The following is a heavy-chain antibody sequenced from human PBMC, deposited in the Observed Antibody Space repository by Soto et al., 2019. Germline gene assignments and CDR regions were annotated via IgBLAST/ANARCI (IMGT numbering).Heavy chain of an antibody. V-gene: IGHV3-23*01. CDR1: GFTFSSYG. Sequence: GSLRLSCAASGFTFSSYGMCWVRQAPGKGLEWVSAISGSGGSTYYADSVKGRFTISRDNSKNTLYLQMNSLRAEDTAVYYCAKSLSVGATTPFDYWGQGTLVTVSS. J-gene: IGHJ4*02. D-gene: IGHD1-26*01. CDR2: ISGSGGST. CDR3: AKSLSVGATTPFDY.